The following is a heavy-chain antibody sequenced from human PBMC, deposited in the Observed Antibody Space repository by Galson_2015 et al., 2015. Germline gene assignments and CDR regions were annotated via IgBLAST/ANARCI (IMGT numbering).Heavy chain of an antibody. V-gene: IGHV3-13*04. J-gene: IGHJ3*02. CDR1: GFMLRNYD. Sequence: SLRLSCAASGFMLRNYDMHWVRQATGKGLEWVSGIGSAGDTHSAASVEGRITISRENAKNSLYLQMNSLRAGDTAVYYCARVAVGSAASAFDIWGQGTMVTVSS. D-gene: IGHD6-13*01. CDR2: IGSAGDT. CDR3: ARVAVGSAASAFDI.